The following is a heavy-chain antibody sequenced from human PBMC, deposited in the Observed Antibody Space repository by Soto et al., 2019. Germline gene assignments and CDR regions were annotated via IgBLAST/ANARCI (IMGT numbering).Heavy chain of an antibody. CDR2: IYYSGRT. Sequence: QVQLQESGPGLVKPSQTLSLTCTVSGGSISSGDYYWSWIRQPPGKGLEWIGYIYYSGRTYYNPYLKSRVTISVDTSKHQFSLQLSSVSAVDTAVYYCAREVTGEGSGYYLQGFDYWGQGTLVTVSS. J-gene: IGHJ4*02. CDR1: GGSISSGDYY. CDR3: AREVTGEGSGYYLQGFDY. V-gene: IGHV4-30-4*01. D-gene: IGHD3-22*01.